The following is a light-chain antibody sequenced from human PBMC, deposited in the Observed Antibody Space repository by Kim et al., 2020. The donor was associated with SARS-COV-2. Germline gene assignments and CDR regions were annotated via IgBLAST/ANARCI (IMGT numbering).Light chain of an antibody. V-gene: IGKV1-16*02. CDR3: QQYSNYPRT. Sequence: DIQMTQSPFSLSASVGDRVTITCRANQVIGNYLAWFQQRPGKAPKSLIYLASSLQSGVPSKFSGSGSGTNFTLTINSLQPEDFATYYCQQYSNYPRTFGQGTRLEIK. CDR2: LAS. J-gene: IGKJ5*01. CDR1: QVIGNY.